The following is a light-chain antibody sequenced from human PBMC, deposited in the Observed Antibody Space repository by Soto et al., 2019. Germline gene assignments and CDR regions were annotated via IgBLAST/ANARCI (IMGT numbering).Light chain of an antibody. J-gene: IGLJ1*01. Sequence: SALAQPASVSGSPGQSITISCTGTINDVGTYNLVSWFQQHPGKAPKLMIYEVTERPSGVSNRFSGSKSGNAASLTISGLQAEDEADYHCCSYAGGGTYVFGTGTKVTV. CDR3: CSYAGGGTYV. CDR1: INDVGTYNL. CDR2: EVT. V-gene: IGLV2-23*02.